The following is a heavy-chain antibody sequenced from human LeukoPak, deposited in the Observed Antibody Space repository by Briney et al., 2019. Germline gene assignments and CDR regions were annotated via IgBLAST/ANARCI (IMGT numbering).Heavy chain of an antibody. J-gene: IGHJ3*02. CDR3: AREIMADAFDI. D-gene: IGHD3-16*01. CDR2: IYHSGST. CDR1: GYSISSGYY. V-gene: IGHV4-38-2*02. Sequence: SETLSLTCTVSGYSISSGYYWGWIRQPPGKGLEWIGSIYHSGSTYYNPSLKSRVTISVDTSKNQFSLKLNSVTAADTAVYFCAREIMADAFDIWGQGTMVTVSS.